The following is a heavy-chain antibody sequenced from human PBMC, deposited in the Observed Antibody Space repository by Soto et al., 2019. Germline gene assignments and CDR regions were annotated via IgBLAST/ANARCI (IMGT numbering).Heavy chain of an antibody. J-gene: IGHJ3*02. CDR2: MSDDESKK. Sequence: QEQLVESGGGVVQPGRSLRLSCVASGFTFRSYGMHWVRQAPGKGLEWVAVMSDDESKKYYADSVKGRFTISRDNSKNTLFLQMDTLISEDTAVYYCARTAGGRVRGALDIWCQGTMVTVSS. CDR1: GFTFRSYG. V-gene: IGHV3-30-3*01. D-gene: IGHD6-13*01. CDR3: ARTAGGRVRGALDI.